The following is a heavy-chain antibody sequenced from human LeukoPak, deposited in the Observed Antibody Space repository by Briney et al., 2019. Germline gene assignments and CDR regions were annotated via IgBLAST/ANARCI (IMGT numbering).Heavy chain of an antibody. CDR2: ISGSGGST. CDR3: AREWNYYGSGIMDV. J-gene: IGHJ6*04. Sequence: PGGSLRLSCAASGFTFSSYAMSWVRPAPGKGLEWVSAISGSGGSTYYADSVKGRFTISRDNSKNTLYLQMNSLRAEDAAVYYCAREWNYYGSGIMDVWGKGTTVTVSS. CDR1: GFTFSSYA. D-gene: IGHD3-10*01. V-gene: IGHV3-23*01.